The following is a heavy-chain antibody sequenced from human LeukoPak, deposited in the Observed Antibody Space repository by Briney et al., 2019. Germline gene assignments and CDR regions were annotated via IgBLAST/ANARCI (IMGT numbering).Heavy chain of an antibody. CDR2: ISSSSSYI. Sequence: PGGSLRLSCAASGFTFSSYWMHWVRQAPGKGLVWVSSISSSSSYIYYADSVKGRFTISRDNAKNSLYLQMNSLRVEDTAMYYCAKGRGYYSPDYWGQGTLVTVSS. V-gene: IGHV3-21*04. J-gene: IGHJ4*02. D-gene: IGHD3-22*01. CDR1: GFTFSSYW. CDR3: AKGRGYYSPDY.